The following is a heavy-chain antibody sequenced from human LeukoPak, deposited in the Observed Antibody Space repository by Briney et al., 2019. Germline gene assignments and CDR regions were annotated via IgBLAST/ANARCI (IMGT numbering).Heavy chain of an antibody. CDR1: GFTVRSSD. CDR2: IYSGGST. Sequence: PGGSLRLSCAGSGFTVRSSDISWVRQAPGKGLEWVSIIYSGGSTYYADSVKGRFTISRDNSKNTLYLQMNSLRAEDTAVYYCARDLIAAGGPWGQGTLVTVSS. CDR3: ARDLIAAGGP. J-gene: IGHJ5*02. V-gene: IGHV3-53*05. D-gene: IGHD6-6*01.